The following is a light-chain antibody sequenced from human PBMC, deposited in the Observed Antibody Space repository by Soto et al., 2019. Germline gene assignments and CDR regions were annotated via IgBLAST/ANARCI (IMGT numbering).Light chain of an antibody. CDR1: QGINNI. V-gene: IGKV1-27*01. CDR3: QKYDSDPPGT. CDR2: GAS. Sequence: DIQMTQSPSSLSASVEARVTITCRARQGINNILAWYQQRPGQVPKLLIYGASTLHSGVPSRFSGSGSGTDFTLTISSLQPEDIATYYCQKYDSDPPGTFGQGTKVEIK. J-gene: IGKJ1*01.